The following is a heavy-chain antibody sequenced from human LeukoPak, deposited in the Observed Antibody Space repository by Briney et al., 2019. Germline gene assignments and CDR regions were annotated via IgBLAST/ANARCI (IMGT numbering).Heavy chain of an antibody. CDR1: GFTFSSYS. V-gene: IGHV3-21*04. J-gene: IGHJ6*03. Sequence: GGSLRLSCAASGFTFSSYSMNWVRQAPGKGLQRVSSISSSSSYIYYADSVKGRFTISRDNSKNTLYLQMNSLRAEDTAVYYCARGGKEVRGVVYYYYYMDVWGKGTTVTISS. CDR2: ISSSSSYI. D-gene: IGHD3-10*01. CDR3: ARGGKEVRGVVYYYYYMDV.